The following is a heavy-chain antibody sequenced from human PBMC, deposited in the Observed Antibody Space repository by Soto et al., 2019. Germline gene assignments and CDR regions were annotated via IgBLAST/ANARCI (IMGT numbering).Heavy chain of an antibody. Sequence: QVQLVQSGAEVKKPGASVKVSCKASGYTFTSYAMHWVRQAPGQRLEWMGWINAGNGNTKYSQKFQGRVTITRDTXAGTAYMELSSLRSEDTAVYSCAKRPGGPDGPGDYWGQGTLVTVSS. CDR3: AKRPGGPDGPGDY. V-gene: IGHV1-3*01. D-gene: IGHD2-15*01. CDR2: INAGNGNT. J-gene: IGHJ4*02. CDR1: GYTFTSYA.